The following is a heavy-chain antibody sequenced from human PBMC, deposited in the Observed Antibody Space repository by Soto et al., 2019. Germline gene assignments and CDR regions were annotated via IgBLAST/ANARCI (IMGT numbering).Heavy chain of an antibody. CDR2: IIPIFGTA. V-gene: IGHV1-69*01. CDR3: AIDGGRHSGGIDY. D-gene: IGHD1-26*01. J-gene: IGHJ4*02. CDR1: GGTFSSYS. Sequence: QVQLVQSGAEVKKPGSSVKVSCKASGGTFSSYSINWVRQAPGQGLEWMGEIIPIFGTANYEQKFQGRVTMTADESTSTAYMELSSLRSEDTAVYYCAIDGGRHSGGIDYWCQGTLVTVSS.